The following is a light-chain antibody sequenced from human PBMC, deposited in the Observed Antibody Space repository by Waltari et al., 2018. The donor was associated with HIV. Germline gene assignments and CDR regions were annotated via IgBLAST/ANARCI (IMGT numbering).Light chain of an antibody. CDR3: SSYTSSSTSVV. Sequence: QSALTQTASVSGSPGQSITIYCTGTSSAVGYYNYVSWYQQHPGKAPKLMFYDVTNRPSGISSRFSGSKSGNTASLTISGLQAEDEADYYCSSYTSSSTSVVFGGGTKLTVL. CDR1: SSAVGYYNY. V-gene: IGLV2-14*01. CDR2: DVT. J-gene: IGLJ2*01.